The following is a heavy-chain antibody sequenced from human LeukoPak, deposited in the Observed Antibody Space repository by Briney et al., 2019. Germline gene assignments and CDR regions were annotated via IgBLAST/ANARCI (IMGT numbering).Heavy chain of an antibody. D-gene: IGHD1-26*01. V-gene: IGHV4-59*01. CDR1: GGSISNYF. Sequence: SETLSLTCTVSGGSISNYFWSWIRQSPGKGLEWIGYILYSGSTNYNPSLKSRVTISVDTSKNQFSLKLTSVTAADTAVYYCARAIVGATTVDYWGQGTLVTVSS. J-gene: IGHJ4*02. CDR3: ARAIVGATTVDY. CDR2: ILYSGST.